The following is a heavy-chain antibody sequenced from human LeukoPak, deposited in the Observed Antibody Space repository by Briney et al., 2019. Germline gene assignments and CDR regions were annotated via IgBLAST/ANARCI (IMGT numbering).Heavy chain of an antibody. CDR1: GGSISSSSYY. J-gene: IGHJ4*02. D-gene: IGHD6-13*01. Sequence: SETLSLTCTVSGGSISSSSYYWGWIRQPPGRGLEWIGSIYYSGSTYYNPSLKSRVTISVDTSKNQFSLKLSSVTAADTAVYYCARPCRPIYSSSWYYFDYWGQGTLVTVSS. CDR2: IYYSGST. V-gene: IGHV4-39*01. CDR3: ARPCRPIYSSSWYYFDY.